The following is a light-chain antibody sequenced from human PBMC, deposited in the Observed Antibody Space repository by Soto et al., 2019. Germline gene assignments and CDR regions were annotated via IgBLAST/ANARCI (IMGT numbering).Light chain of an antibody. CDR1: QSVSIF. CDR3: QHRGGAPPEVT. CDR2: DAS. V-gene: IGKV3-11*01. Sequence: EVVLTQSPATLSLSPGERATLSCRASQSVSIFLAWYQQKPGQAPRLLIYDASKRATGIQARFGGSGSGTDFTLTISSLEPEDFAVYFCQHRGGAPPEVTFGQGTKVEIK. J-gene: IGKJ2*01.